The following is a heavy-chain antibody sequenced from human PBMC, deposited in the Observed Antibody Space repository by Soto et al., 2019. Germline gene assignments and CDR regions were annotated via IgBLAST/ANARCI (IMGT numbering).Heavy chain of an antibody. J-gene: IGHJ3*01. CDR3: ASWHEREHAYGV. CDR2: LYDVFGS. Sequence: DVQLVESGGGLIQPGESLRLSCAAFGLTVSGTKYVAWVRQAPGKGLEWVSALYDVFGSFYADSVKGRFTTSSDRSKSTVYLQMNDLRPDDTAVYYCASWHEREHAYGVWDQGTTVIVSS. CDR1: GLTVSGTKY. D-gene: IGHD1-1*01. V-gene: IGHV3-53*01.